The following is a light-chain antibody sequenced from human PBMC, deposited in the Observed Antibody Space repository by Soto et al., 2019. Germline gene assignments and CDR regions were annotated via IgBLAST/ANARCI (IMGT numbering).Light chain of an antibody. V-gene: IGKV3-11*01. CDR1: QSVSSY. CDR3: QQRSNWPLT. J-gene: IGKJ4*01. CDR2: DAS. Sequence: EILLTQSPATLSLSPGERATLSCRASQSVSSYLAWYQQKPGQAPRLLIYDASNRATGIPARFSGSGSGTAVTLTISSLEPEDFAVYYCQQRSNWPLTFGGGTKVEI.